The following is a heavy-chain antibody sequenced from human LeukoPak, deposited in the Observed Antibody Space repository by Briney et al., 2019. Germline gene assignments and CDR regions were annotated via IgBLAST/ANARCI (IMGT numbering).Heavy chain of an antibody. J-gene: IGHJ3*02. CDR1: GGTFSSYA. Sequence: SVKVSCKASGGTFSSYAISWVRQAPGQGLEWMGGIIPIFGTANYARKFQGRVTITADKSTSTAYMELSSLRSEDTAVYYCARDITMVRGVNVGGIWGQGTMVTVSS. CDR3: ARDITMVRGVNVGGI. CDR2: IIPIFGTA. D-gene: IGHD3-10*01. V-gene: IGHV1-69*06.